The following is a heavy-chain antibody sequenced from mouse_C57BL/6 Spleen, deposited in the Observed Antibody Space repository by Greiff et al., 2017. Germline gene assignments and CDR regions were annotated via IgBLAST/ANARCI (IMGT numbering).Heavy chain of an antibody. CDR1: GYAFSSSW. V-gene: IGHV1-82*01. CDR3: ARWAMDD. CDR2: IYPGDGDT. J-gene: IGHJ4*01. Sequence: VKLMESGPELVKPGASVKISCKASGYAFSSSWMNWVKQRPGKGLEWIGRIYPGDGDTNYNGKFKGKATLTADKSSSTAYMQLSSLTSEDSAVYFCARWAMDDWGQGTSVTVSS.